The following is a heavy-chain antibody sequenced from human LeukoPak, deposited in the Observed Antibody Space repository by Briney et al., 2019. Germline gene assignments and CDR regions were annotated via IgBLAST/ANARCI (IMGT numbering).Heavy chain of an antibody. V-gene: IGHV3-48*03. J-gene: IGHJ4*02. D-gene: IGHD1-26*01. Sequence: GGSLTLSCAASGFTFRTSEMNWVRQAPGKGLEWVSYISSSGTTIYYADSLKGRFTNSRDNAKNSLYLQMNSLRAEDTAVYYCATKIRGRYYEYIDYWGQGTLVTVSS. CDR1: GFTFRTSE. CDR2: ISSSGTTI. CDR3: ATKIRGRYYEYIDY.